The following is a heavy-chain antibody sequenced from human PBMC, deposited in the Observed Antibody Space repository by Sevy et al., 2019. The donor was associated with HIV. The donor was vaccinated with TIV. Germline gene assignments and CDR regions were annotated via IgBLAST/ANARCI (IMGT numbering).Heavy chain of an antibody. CDR3: AREGCTKPHDY. J-gene: IGHJ4*02. Sequence: GEALKISCVASGFTFSKYSMSWVRQTPGKGLEWVATFSFGCGKINYADSVKGRFTISRDDSRNTFYLQMNSLRAEDTAIYYCAREGCTKPHDYWGQGTLVTVSS. CDR2: FSFGCGKI. D-gene: IGHD2-8*01. V-gene: IGHV3-23*01. CDR1: GFTFSKYS.